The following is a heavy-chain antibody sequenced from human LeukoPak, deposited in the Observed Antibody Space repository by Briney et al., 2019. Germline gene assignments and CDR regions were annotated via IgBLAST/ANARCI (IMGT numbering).Heavy chain of an antibody. D-gene: IGHD5-24*01. V-gene: IGHV3-73*01. J-gene: IGHJ4*02. CDR1: GLTFSGSA. CDR2: IRTKADSYAT. CDR3: TSTIDGYTYFDY. Sequence: GGSLRLSCAASGLTFSGSAVHWVRQASGKGLEWVGRIRTKADSYATAYAASVKGRFTISRDDSKNTAYLQMNSLKTEDTAVYYCTSTIDGYTYFDYWGQRTPVTVSS.